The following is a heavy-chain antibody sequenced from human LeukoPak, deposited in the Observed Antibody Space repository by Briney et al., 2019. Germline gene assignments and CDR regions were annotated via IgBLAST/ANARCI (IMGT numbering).Heavy chain of an antibody. CDR3: AKLSAMALLAA. V-gene: IGHV3-23*01. CDR2: ISGSGGST. Sequence: GGSLRLSCAASGFTFSSYAMSWVRQAPGKGLEWVSAISGSGGSTYYADSAKGRFTISRDNSKNTLYLQMNSLRAEDTAVYYCAKLSAMALLAAGGQGTLVTVSS. CDR1: GFTFSSYA. J-gene: IGHJ4*02. D-gene: IGHD5-18*01.